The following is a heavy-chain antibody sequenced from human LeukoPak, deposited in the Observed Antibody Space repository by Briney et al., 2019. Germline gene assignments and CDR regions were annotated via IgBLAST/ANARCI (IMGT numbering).Heavy chain of an antibody. Sequence: PGGSLRLSCVASGFSFSTYAMSWVRQAPGKGLEWVSGISGSGVDTHYADSVKGRFTISRDNSKNTLYLQMNSLRAEDTAVYYCAKDTPAPSCSSTSCYKHFDYWGQGTLVTVSS. V-gene: IGHV3-23*01. CDR3: AKDTPAPSCSSTSCYKHFDY. CDR2: ISGSGVDT. CDR1: GFSFSTYA. D-gene: IGHD2-2*01. J-gene: IGHJ4*02.